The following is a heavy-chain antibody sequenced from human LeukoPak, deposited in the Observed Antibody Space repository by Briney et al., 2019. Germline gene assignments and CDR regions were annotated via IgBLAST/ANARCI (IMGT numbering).Heavy chain of an antibody. CDR2: IIPTFGTA. J-gene: IGHJ4*02. D-gene: IGHD2-15*01. CDR1: GGTFSSYA. Sequence: SVKVSCKASGGTFSSYAISWVRQAPGQGLEWMGRIIPTFGTANYAQKFQRRVTITTDESTSTAYMELSSLRSEDTAVYYCATEDVVVVAATLDYWGQGTLVTVSS. CDR3: ATEDVVVVAATLDY. V-gene: IGHV1-69*05.